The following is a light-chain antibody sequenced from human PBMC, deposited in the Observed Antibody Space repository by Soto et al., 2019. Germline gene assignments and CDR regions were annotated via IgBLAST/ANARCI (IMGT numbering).Light chain of an antibody. V-gene: IGKV1-39*01. Sequence: DIQLTQSPSFLSASVGYRVTITFRASQGISSYLAWYQQKPGKAPKLLIYAASTLQSGVPSRFSGSGSGTDFTLTISSLQPEDFATYYCQQSYSTPRTFGQGTKVDNK. CDR3: QQSYSTPRT. CDR1: QGISSY. J-gene: IGKJ1*01. CDR2: AAS.